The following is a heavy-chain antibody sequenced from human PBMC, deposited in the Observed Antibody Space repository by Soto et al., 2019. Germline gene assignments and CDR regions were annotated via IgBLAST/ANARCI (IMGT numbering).Heavy chain of an antibody. CDR2: IYYSGST. CDR3: ARRSYYGSGSIFDY. V-gene: IGHV4-39*01. Sequence: QLQLQESGPGLVKPSETLSLTCTVSGGSISSSGYYWGWIRQPPGNGLEWIGNIYYSGSTNYNPSLKSRVTISVDTSKNQFSLKVSSVTAADTAVYYCARRSYYGSGSIFDYWGQGTLVTVSS. D-gene: IGHD3-10*01. J-gene: IGHJ4*02. CDR1: GGSISSSGYY.